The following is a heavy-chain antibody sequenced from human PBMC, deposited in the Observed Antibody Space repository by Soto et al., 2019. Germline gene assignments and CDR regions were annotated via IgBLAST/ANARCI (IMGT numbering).Heavy chain of an antibody. V-gene: IGHV4-4*07. CDR3: ARGQRFSDWFDP. CDR1: DGAISNYY. Sequence: QVHLQESGPGLVKPSETLSLTCTVSDGAISNYYWTWVRQPAGKGLEWMGRIYSSGSTKYNPSLQSLVTMSLATSDNQFSLRLTSVTAADTAVYYCARGQRFSDWFDPWGQGTLVTVSS. D-gene: IGHD3-3*01. J-gene: IGHJ5*02. CDR2: IYSSGST.